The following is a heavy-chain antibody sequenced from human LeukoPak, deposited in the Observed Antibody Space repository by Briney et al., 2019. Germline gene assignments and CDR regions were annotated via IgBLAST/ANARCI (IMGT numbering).Heavy chain of an antibody. V-gene: IGHV1-46*01. CDR2: IKPNSGGT. Sequence: GASVKVSSKTSGYTFTIYYVDGVRQAPGQGLEGMGIIKPNSGGTSYAQTFQGRVTMTRDPSPGTVHMELSSLRFEATAVYYCAREEEGGTFDYWGQGTLVTVSS. D-gene: IGHD1-1*01. J-gene: IGHJ4*02. CDR3: AREEEGGTFDY. CDR1: GYTFTIYY.